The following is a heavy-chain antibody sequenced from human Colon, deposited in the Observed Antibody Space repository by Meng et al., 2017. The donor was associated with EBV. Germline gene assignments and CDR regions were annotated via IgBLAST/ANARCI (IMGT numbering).Heavy chain of an antibody. J-gene: IGHJ2*01. D-gene: IGHD2-2*01. CDR3: ARGQYSSTFPGYWYFDL. CDR2: VYNTGST. V-gene: IGHV4-39*07. CDR1: VGPISNMDSN. Sequence: GPELVKPSGSLSVTCSSSVGPISNMDSNWACSRQPPGKGLEWIGSVYNTGSTYHNPSLRSRLTISLGTSKTQFSLNLNSVTAADTAVYYCARGQYSSTFPGYWYFDLWGRGTLVTVSS.